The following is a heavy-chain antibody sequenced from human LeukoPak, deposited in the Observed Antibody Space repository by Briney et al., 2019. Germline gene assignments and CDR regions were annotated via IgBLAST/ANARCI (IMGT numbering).Heavy chain of an antibody. CDR2: IYYSGST. CDR1: GGSISSYY. Sequence: PSETLSLTCTVSGGSISSYYWRWIRQPPGKGLEWIGDIYYSGSTNYNPYLKSRVTISVGTSKNQLSLKLSSVTAADTAVYYCAAERDEVVPAAIYYYYYMDVWGKGTTVTVSS. J-gene: IGHJ6*03. V-gene: IGHV4-59*01. CDR3: AAERDEVVPAAIYYYYYMDV. D-gene: IGHD2-2*02.